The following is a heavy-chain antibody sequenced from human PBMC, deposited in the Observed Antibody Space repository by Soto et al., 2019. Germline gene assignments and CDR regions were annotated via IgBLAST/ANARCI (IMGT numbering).Heavy chain of an antibody. V-gene: IGHV3-23*01. CDR3: AKSARRYCSGGSCYSGAFDI. D-gene: IGHD2-15*01. CDR1: GFTFSSYA. J-gene: IGHJ3*02. Sequence: GGSLRLSCAASGFTFSSYAMSWVRQAPGKGLEWVSAISGSGGSTYYADSVKGRFTISRDNSKNTLYLQMNSQRAEDTAVYYCAKSARRYCSGGSCYSGAFDIWGQGTMVTVSS. CDR2: ISGSGGST.